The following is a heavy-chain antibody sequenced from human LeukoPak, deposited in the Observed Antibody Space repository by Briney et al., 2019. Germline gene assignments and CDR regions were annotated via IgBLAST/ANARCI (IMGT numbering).Heavy chain of an antibody. D-gene: IGHD1-26*01. V-gene: IGHV3-7*01. CDR2: IKQDGSEK. CDR1: GFTFSSYW. Sequence: GGSLRLSCAASGFTFSSYWMSWVRQAPGKGLEWVANIKQDGSEKYYVDSVKGRFTISRDNSRNTLYLQMNSLRAEDTALYYCAKDGDTVSGTYYFDMDVWGKGTTVTISS. J-gene: IGHJ6*03. CDR3: AKDGDTVSGTYYFDMDV.